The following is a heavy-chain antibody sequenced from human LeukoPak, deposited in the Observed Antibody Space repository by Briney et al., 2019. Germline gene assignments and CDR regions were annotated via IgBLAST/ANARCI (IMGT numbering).Heavy chain of an antibody. CDR3: AKEYSSSSRGGWFDP. V-gene: IGHV1-2*02. Sequence: GASVKVSCKASGYTFTGYYMHWVRQAPGQGLERMGWINPNSGGTNYAQKFQGRVTMTRDTSISTAYMELSRLRSDDTAVYYCAKEYSSSSRGGWFDPWGQGTLVAVSS. CDR2: INPNSGGT. D-gene: IGHD6-6*01. J-gene: IGHJ5*02. CDR1: GYTFTGYY.